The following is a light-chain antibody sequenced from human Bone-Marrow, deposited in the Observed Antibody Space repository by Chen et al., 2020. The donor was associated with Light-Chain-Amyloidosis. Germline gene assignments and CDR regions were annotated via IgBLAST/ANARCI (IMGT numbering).Light chain of an antibody. CDR1: SNNVGGFNL. CDR2: EVN. V-gene: IGLV2-23*02. Sequence: QSALTQPASVSGSPGQSITISCTGASNNVGGFNLVSWYQQHPGKAPRLMFYEVNKRPSGVSNRFSAFKSDNAASLTISALQAEDEADYYCCSYAGDSALVFGGGTKLTVL. CDR3: CSYAGDSALV. J-gene: IGLJ2*01.